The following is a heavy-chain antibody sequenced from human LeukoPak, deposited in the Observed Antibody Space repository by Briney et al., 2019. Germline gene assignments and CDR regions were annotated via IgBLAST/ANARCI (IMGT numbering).Heavy chain of an antibody. J-gene: IGHJ4*02. CDR1: GFTFSSYS. CDR3: AREPGIAAAGSFDY. CDR2: ISSSSSYI. Sequence: PGGSPRLSCAASGFTFSSYSMNWVRQAPGKGLEWVSSISSSSSYIYYADSVKGRFTISRDNAKNSLYLQMNSLRAEDTAVYYCAREPGIAAAGSFDYWGQGTLVTVSS. D-gene: IGHD6-13*01. V-gene: IGHV3-21*01.